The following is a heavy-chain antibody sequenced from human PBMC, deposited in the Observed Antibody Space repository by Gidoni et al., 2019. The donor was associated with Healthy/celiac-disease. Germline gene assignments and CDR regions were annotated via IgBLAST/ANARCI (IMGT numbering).Heavy chain of an antibody. CDR3: ALHSSSWVVRAFDI. CDR1: GFTFSSYA. CDR2: ISGSGGST. Sequence: EVQLLESGGGLVQPGGSLRLSCAASGFTFSSYAMSWVRQAPGKGLGWVSAISGSGGSTYYADSVEGRFTISRDNSKNTLYLQMNSLRAEDTAVYYCALHSSSWVVRAFDIWGQGTMVTVSS. D-gene: IGHD6-13*01. J-gene: IGHJ3*02. V-gene: IGHV3-23*01.